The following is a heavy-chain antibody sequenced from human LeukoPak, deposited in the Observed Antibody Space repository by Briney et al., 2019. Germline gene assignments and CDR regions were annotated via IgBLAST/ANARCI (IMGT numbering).Heavy chain of an antibody. CDR3: ARALNPLPGTYYFDY. D-gene: IGHD2-15*01. Sequence: SETLSLTCTVSGASINSHYWSWIRQPAGKGLEWIGRIYISGGTNYNSSLQSRVTMSVDTSKNQFSLKLTSVTAADKAVYYCARALNPLPGTYYFDYWGQGTLVTVSS. J-gene: IGHJ4*02. V-gene: IGHV4-4*07. CDR2: IYISGGT. CDR1: GASINSHY.